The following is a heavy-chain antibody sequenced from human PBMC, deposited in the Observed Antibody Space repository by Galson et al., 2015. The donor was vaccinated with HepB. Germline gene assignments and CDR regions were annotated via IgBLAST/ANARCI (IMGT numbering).Heavy chain of an antibody. J-gene: IGHJ4*02. Sequence: SLRLSCAASGFNFSTYGMHWVRQAPGKGLEWVAVIWYDGSNKYYADSVKGRFTISRDNSKDTLYLQMNSLRAEDTAVYYCARASGDLYNYGYSLWGQGTLVTVSS. CDR2: IWYDGSNK. D-gene: IGHD5-18*01. CDR1: GFNFSTYG. CDR3: ARASGDLYNYGYSL. V-gene: IGHV3-33*01.